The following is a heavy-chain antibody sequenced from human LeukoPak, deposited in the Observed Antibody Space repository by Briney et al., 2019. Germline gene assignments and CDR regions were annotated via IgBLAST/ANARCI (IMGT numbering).Heavy chain of an antibody. Sequence: PSETLSLTCTVSGGSISSSSYYWGWIRQPPGKGLEWIGSIYYSGSTYYNPSRKRRVTISGDTSKNQFSLKLSSVTAADTAVYYCARHRRYYDSSGFGYFQHWGQGTLVTVSS. V-gene: IGHV4-39*01. CDR3: ARHRRYYDSSGFGYFQH. J-gene: IGHJ1*01. D-gene: IGHD3-22*01. CDR2: IYYSGST. CDR1: GGSISSSSYY.